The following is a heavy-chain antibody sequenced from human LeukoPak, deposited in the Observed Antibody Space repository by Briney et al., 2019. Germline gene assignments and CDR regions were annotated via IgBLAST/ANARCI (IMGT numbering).Heavy chain of an antibody. V-gene: IGHV4-34*01. D-gene: IGHD4-17*01. J-gene: IGHJ4*02. CDR1: GGSFSGYY. CDR2: INHSGST. Sequence: PSETLSLTCAVYGGSFSGYYWSWIRQPPGKGLEWIGEINHSGSTNYNPSLKSRVTISVDTSKNQFSLKLSSVTAADTAVYYCAGVASELDYGDYTPFDYWGQGTLVTVSS. CDR3: AGVASELDYGDYTPFDY.